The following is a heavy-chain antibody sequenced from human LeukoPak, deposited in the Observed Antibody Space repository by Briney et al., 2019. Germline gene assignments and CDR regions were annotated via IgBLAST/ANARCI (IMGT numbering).Heavy chain of an antibody. CDR3: AKDRVIAGAGEIDF. J-gene: IGHJ4*02. CDR1: GFTFSSYG. V-gene: IGHV3-30*02. D-gene: IGHD6-13*01. CDR2: IRYDGSNK. Sequence: GGSLRLSCAASGFTFSSYGMHWVRQAPDKGLEWVAFIRYDGSNKYYADSVKGRFTISRDNSKNTLYLQMNSLRAEDTAVFYCAKDRVIAGAGEIDFWGQGTLVTVSS.